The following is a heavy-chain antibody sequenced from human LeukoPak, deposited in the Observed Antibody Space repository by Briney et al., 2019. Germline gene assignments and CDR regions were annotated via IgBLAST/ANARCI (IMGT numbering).Heavy chain of an antibody. CDR2: ISHDGSNK. CDR1: DFTFSTYG. D-gene: IGHD6-13*01. V-gene: IGHV3-30*18. J-gene: IGHJ4*02. Sequence: GGSLRLSCAASDFTFSTYGMHWICQAPGKGLEWVALISHDGSNKVYADSVKGRFTFSRDNSKNTLYLQMNSLRPEDTAVYYCAKDHQQQLVHYFDYWGQGTLVTVSS. CDR3: AKDHQQQLVHYFDY.